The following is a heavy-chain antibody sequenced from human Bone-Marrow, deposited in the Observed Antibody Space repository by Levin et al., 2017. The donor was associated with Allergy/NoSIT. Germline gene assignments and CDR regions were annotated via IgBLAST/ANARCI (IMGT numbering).Heavy chain of an antibody. CDR3: ASHRCTTAACSALLFDS. CDR1: GASVSSDGYF. Sequence: KPSETLSLTCTVSGASVSSDGYFWTWIRQFPGKGLEWIGYVYYSGSTNYNPSLKSRVTTSVDTTNSQFSLKLKSVTAADTAMYYCASHRCTTAACSALLFDSWGHGTLVTVSS. J-gene: IGHJ4*01. D-gene: IGHD2-8*01. V-gene: IGHV4-61*08. CDR2: VYYSGST.